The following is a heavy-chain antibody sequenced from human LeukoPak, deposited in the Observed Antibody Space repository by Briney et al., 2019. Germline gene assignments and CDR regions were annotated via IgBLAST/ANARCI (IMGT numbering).Heavy chain of an antibody. CDR1: GFNFSSYG. D-gene: IGHD3-9*01. J-gene: IGHJ5*02. Sequence: PGRSLRLSCAASGFNFSSYGMHWVRQAPGKGLEWVAIIWYDGSTKHYADSVKGRFTISRDNSKNTLYLQMNSLRAEDTAVYYCARGLRYFDWSQNWFDPWGQGTLVTVSP. CDR3: ARGLRYFDWSQNWFDP. CDR2: IWYDGSTK. V-gene: IGHV3-33*08.